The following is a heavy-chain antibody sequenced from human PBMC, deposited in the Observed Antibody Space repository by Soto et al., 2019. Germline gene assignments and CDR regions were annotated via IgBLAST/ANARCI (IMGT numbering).Heavy chain of an antibody. CDR2: IVPLFGTP. V-gene: IGHV1-69*01. CDR1: GGTFSDLA. D-gene: IGHD5-12*01. CDR3: ASERVAEMATGGYFDN. Sequence: QVHLVQSGAEVKKAGSSVTVSCKTSGGTFSDLAFSWVRQAPRQGLEWMGGIVPLFGTPTYAQNFQGRVIITADESSSTVYMELRSLTSEDTAVYYCASERVAEMATGGYFDNWGQGTLVTVSS. J-gene: IGHJ4*02.